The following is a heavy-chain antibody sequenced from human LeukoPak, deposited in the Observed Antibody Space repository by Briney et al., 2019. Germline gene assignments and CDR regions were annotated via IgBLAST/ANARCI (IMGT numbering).Heavy chain of an antibody. CDR3: ARVSSRGIIDY. J-gene: IGHJ4*02. CDR2: IYYSGSI. D-gene: IGHD6-13*01. Sequence: TSETLSLTCTVSGGSISSSSYYWGWIRQPPGKGLDWIGSIYYSGSIYYNPSLKSRVTISVDTSKNQFSLKLSSVTAANTVVYYCARVSSRGIIDYWGQGTLVTVSS. V-gene: IGHV4-39*01. CDR1: GGSISSSSYY.